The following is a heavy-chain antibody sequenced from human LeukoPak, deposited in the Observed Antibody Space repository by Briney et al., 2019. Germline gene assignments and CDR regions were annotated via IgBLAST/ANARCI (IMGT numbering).Heavy chain of an antibody. V-gene: IGHV4-4*07. CDR3: AREGDYGDYSKSFYYMDV. Sequence: SETLSLTCTVSGGYIGSYYWSWIRQPAGKGLEWIGRIHTSENTDYNPSLKSRVTMSVDMSTSQFSLRLTSVTAADAAVYYCAREGDYGDYSKSFYYMDVWGKGTTVTVSS. D-gene: IGHD4-17*01. J-gene: IGHJ6*03. CDR2: IHTSENT. CDR1: GGYIGSYY.